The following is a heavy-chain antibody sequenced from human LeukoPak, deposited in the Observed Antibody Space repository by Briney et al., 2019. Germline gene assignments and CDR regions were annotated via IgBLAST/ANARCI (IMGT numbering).Heavy chain of an antibody. CDR3: ARGVSVAGPSPNFGY. CDR1: GGTFSSYA. CDR2: IIPIFGTA. D-gene: IGHD6-19*01. V-gene: IGHV1-69*13. J-gene: IGHJ4*02. Sequence: ASVKVSCKASGGTFSSYAISWVRQAPGQGLEWMGGIIPIFGTANYAQKFQGRVTITADESTSTAYMELSSLRSEDTAVYYCARGVSVAGPSPNFGYWGQGTLVTVSS.